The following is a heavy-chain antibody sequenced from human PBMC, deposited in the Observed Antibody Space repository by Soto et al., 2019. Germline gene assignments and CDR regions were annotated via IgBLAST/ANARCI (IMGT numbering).Heavy chain of an antibody. CDR2: IDHSGYT. Sequence: PSETLSLTCAVYGGSFSGYYWNWIRQPPGKGLEWIGEIDHSGYTNYNPSLKSRVTISVDTSKNQFSLRLTSVTAADTAVYYCARVRDWLDPWGQGPLVTVSS. V-gene: IGHV4-34*01. D-gene: IGHD3-3*01. CDR3: ARVRDWLDP. CDR1: GGSFSGYY. J-gene: IGHJ5*02.